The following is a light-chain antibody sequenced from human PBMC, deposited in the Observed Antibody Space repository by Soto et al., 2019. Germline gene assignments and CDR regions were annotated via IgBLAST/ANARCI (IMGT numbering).Light chain of an antibody. CDR3: QQYGSSPLT. CDR1: QSVSNNY. V-gene: IGKV3-20*01. Sequence: EIVLTQSPGTLSLSPGEGDTLSCRASQSVSNNYLAWYQQKPGQAPRLLIYGASSRATGIPDRFSGSGSGTDFTLTINRLEPEDFAVYFCQQYGSSPLTFGGGTMVDI. J-gene: IGKJ4*01. CDR2: GAS.